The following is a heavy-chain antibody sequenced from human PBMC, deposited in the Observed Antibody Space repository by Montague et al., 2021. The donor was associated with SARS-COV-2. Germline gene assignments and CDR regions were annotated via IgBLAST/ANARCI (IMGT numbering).Heavy chain of an antibody. D-gene: IGHD6-13*01. Sequence: SLRLSCAASGFTVSSNYMSWVRQAPGKGLEWVSVIYSGGSTYYADSVKGRFTISRDNSNNTLYLQMNSLRAEDTAVYYCARGGHSSSWYYYYGKDVWGQGTTVTVSS. CDR3: ARGGHSSSWYYYYGKDV. V-gene: IGHV3-53*01. CDR2: IYSGGST. CDR1: GFTVSSNY. J-gene: IGHJ6*02.